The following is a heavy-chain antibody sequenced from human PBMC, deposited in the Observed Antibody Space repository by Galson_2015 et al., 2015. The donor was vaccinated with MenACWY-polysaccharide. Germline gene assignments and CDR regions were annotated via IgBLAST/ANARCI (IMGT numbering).Heavy chain of an antibody. V-gene: IGHV3-30-3*01. Sequence: SLRLSCAASEFTFSSYAMHWVRQAPGKGLEWVAVISYDGTNEYFADSVKGRFTISRDNSKNTLYLEMNSLRTEDTAVYYCARDYCGRTTCSGMDVWGQGTSVTVSS. J-gene: IGHJ6*02. CDR3: ARDYCGRTTCSGMDV. D-gene: IGHD2-2*01. CDR2: ISYDGTNE. CDR1: EFTFSSYA.